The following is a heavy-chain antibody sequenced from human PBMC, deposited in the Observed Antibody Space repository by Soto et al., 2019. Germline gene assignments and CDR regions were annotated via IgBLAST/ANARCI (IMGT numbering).Heavy chain of an antibody. V-gene: IGHV1-69*06. CDR1: GGTFSNHA. CDR3: ARGYGARDDY. CDR2: IVPMFGTS. J-gene: IGHJ4*02. Sequence: QVQLVQSGAEVKKPGSSVKVSCKASGGTFSNHAISWVRQAPGQGLEWMGGIVPMFGTSNYAQKFQGRVTTTADKSTNTAYMELSSLTSEDTAVYYCARGYGARDDYWGQGTLVTVSS. D-gene: IGHD1-26*01.